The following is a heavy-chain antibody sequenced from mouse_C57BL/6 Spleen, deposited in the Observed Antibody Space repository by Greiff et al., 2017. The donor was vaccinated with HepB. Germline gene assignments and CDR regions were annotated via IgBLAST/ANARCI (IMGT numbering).Heavy chain of an antibody. V-gene: IGHV1-64*01. CDR2: IHPNSGST. CDR3: ARLETYVGYAMDY. J-gene: IGHJ4*01. D-gene: IGHD5-1*01. CDR1: GYTFTSYW. Sequence: QVQLQQPGAELVKPGASVKLSCKASGYTFTSYWMHWVKQRPGQGLEWIGMIHPNSGSTNYNEKFKSKATLTVDKSSSTAYMQLSSLTSEDSAVYYCARLETYVGYAMDYWGQGTSVTVSS.